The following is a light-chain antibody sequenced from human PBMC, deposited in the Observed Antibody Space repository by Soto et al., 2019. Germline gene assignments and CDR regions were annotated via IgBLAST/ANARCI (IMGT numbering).Light chain of an antibody. CDR1: QSVSSSY. CDR2: GAT. V-gene: IGKV3-20*01. CDR3: QQYGSSPFN. Sequence: EIVLTQSTGTLSLSPGERATLSCRASQSVSSSYLAWYQQKPGQAPMLLIYGATSRATGIPDRFSGSGSGTAFTLTISRLEPDDFGVYYCQQYGSSPFNFGPGTKVAIK. J-gene: IGKJ3*01.